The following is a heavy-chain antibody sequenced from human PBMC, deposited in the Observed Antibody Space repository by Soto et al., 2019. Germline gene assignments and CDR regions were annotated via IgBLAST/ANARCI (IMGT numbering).Heavy chain of an antibody. CDR3: ARDLGYCSSTSCYGGFDY. J-gene: IGHJ4*02. Sequence: PGGSLRLSCAASGFTFSSYSMNWVRQAPGKGLEWVSSISSSSSYIYYADSVKGRFTISRDNAKNSLYLQMNGLRAEDTAVYYCARDLGYCSSTSCYGGFDYWGQGTLVTVSS. V-gene: IGHV3-21*01. CDR2: ISSSSSYI. CDR1: GFTFSSYS. D-gene: IGHD2-2*03.